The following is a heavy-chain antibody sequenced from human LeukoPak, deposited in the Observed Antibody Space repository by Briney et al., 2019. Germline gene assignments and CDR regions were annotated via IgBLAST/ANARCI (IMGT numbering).Heavy chain of an antibody. CDR1: GYTFTGYY. Sequence: SVKVSCKASGYTFTGYYMHWVRQAPGQGLEWMGGIIPIFGTANYAQKFQGRVTITADKSTSTAYMELSSLRSEDTAVYYCARGPPMQFDYWGQGTLVTVSS. J-gene: IGHJ4*02. CDR3: ARGPPMQFDY. CDR2: IIPIFGTA. V-gene: IGHV1-69*06.